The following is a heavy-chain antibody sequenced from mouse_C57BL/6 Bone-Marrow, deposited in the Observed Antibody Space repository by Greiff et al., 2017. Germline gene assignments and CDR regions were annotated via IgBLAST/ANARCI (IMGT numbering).Heavy chain of an antibody. V-gene: IGHV1-81*01. J-gene: IGHJ2*01. CDR3: AREWYYYFDY. CDR2: IYPRSGNT. D-gene: IGHD1-1*02. CDR1: GYTFTSSG. Sequence: QVQLQQSGAELARPGASVKLSCKASGYTFTSSGISWVKQRTGQGLEWIGEIYPRSGNTYYNEKFKGKATLTADTSSSTAYMELRSLTSEDSAVYFCAREWYYYFDYWGQGTTLTVSS.